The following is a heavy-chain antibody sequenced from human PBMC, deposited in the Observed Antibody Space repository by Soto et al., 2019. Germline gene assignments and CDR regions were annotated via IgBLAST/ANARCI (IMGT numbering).Heavy chain of an antibody. J-gene: IGHJ4*02. CDR2: IYYSGST. Sequence: QLQLQESGPGLVKPSETLSLTYTVSGDSISSSIYYWGWIRQPPGKGLEWIGTIYYSGSTFYNPSLKSRVTISVDTSKNQFSLRLSSVTAADTAVYYCASQAAVGTRRGACYFDYWGQGTLVTVSS. CDR3: ASQAAVGTRRGACYFDY. D-gene: IGHD6-13*01. V-gene: IGHV4-39*01. CDR1: GDSISSSIYY.